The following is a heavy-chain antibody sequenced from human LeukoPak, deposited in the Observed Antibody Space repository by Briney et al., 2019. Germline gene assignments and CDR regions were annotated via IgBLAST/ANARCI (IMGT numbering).Heavy chain of an antibody. D-gene: IGHD5-18*01. CDR3: ARDPGSAAMVQDY. V-gene: IGHV1-2*02. CDR2: INPNSGGT. Sequence: ASVKVSCKASGYTFTGYYMHWVRQAPGQGLEWMGWINPNSGGTNYVQKFQGRVTMTRDTSISTAYMELSRLRSDDTAVYYCARDPGSAAMVQDYWGQGTLVTASS. CDR1: GYTFTGYY. J-gene: IGHJ4*02.